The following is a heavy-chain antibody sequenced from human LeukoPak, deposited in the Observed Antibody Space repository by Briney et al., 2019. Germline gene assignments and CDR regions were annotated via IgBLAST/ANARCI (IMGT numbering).Heavy chain of an antibody. Sequence: GGSLRLSCAASGFTFSSYAMSWVRQAPGKGLEWVSAISGSATTYYADSVKGRFTISRDNSKGTVYLQMNSLRPEDTAVYYCAKDDAWLQYGNWGRGTLVTVSS. J-gene: IGHJ4*02. D-gene: IGHD5-24*01. CDR2: ISGSATT. CDR1: GFTFSSYA. V-gene: IGHV3-23*01. CDR3: AKDDAWLQYGN.